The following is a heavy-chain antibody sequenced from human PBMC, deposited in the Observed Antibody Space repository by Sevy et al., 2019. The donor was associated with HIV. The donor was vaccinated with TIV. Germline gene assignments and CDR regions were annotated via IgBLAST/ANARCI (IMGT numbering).Heavy chain of an antibody. V-gene: IGHV3-7*01. CDR3: AIVLLWGGSGYRPLDQ. J-gene: IGHJ4*02. Sequence: GGSLRLSCAASGFSFSNYWMTWVRQAPGKGLEWVATVKEDESEKWYVDSVRGRFTIYRDNGRGSVYLQMDNLRVEDTAVFYCAIVLLWGGSGYRPLDQWGQGALVTVSS. CDR1: GFSFSNYW. CDR2: VKEDESEK. D-gene: IGHD3-3*01.